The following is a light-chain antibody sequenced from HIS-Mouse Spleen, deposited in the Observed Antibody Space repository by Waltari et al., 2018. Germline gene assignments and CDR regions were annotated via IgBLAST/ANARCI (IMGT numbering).Light chain of an antibody. CDR2: WAS. J-gene: IGKJ2*01. Sequence: DIVMTQSPDSLAGSLGERAPINCNSSQSVLYSSNNKNYLAWYQQKPGQPPKLLIYWASTRESGVPDRFSGSGSGTDFTLTISSLQAEDVAVYYCQQYYSTPYTFGQGTKLEIK. CDR3: QQYYSTPYT. V-gene: IGKV4-1*01. CDR1: QSVLYSSNNKNY.